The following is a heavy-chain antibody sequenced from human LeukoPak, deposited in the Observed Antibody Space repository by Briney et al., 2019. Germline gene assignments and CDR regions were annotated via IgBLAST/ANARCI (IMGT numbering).Heavy chain of an antibody. V-gene: IGHV1-8*01. CDR3: ARDHVIEEYFDY. CDR2: MNPNSGNT. D-gene: IGHD3-22*01. Sequence: GASVKVSCKASGYTFTSYDINWVRQATGQGLEWMGWMNPNSGNTGYAQKFQGRVTMTRNTSISTAYMELSSLRSEDTAVYYCARDHVIEEYFDYWGQGTLVTVSS. CDR1: GYTFTSYD. J-gene: IGHJ4*02.